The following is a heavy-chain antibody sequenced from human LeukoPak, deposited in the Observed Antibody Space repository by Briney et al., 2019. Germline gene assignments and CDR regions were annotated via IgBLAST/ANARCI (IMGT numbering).Heavy chain of an antibody. D-gene: IGHD4-17*01. CDR3: ARSPTVTTWIDY. J-gene: IGHJ4*02. CDR2: INHSGST. Sequence: SETLSLTCAVYGGSFSGYYWSWIRQPPGKGLEWIGEINHSGSTNYNPSLKSRVTISVDTSKNQFSLKLSSVTAADTAVYYCARSPTVTTWIDYWGRGTLVTVSS. CDR1: GGSFSGYY. V-gene: IGHV4-34*01.